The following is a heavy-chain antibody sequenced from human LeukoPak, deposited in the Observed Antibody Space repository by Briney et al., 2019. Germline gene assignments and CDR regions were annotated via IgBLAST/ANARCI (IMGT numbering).Heavy chain of an antibody. Sequence: PSETLSLTCTVSGGSISSYYWSWIRQPPGKGLEWIGYIYYSGSTNYNPSLKSRVTISVDTSKNQFPLKLSSVTAADTAVYYCARRRYFDWFDAFDIWGQGTMVTVSS. V-gene: IGHV4-59*01. J-gene: IGHJ3*02. CDR1: GGSISSYY. D-gene: IGHD3-9*01. CDR3: ARRRYFDWFDAFDI. CDR2: IYYSGST.